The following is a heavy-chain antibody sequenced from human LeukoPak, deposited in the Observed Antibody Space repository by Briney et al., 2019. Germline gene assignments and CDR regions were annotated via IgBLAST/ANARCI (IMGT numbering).Heavy chain of an antibody. CDR2: VDPEDGET. J-gene: IGHJ6*03. D-gene: IGHD3-22*01. V-gene: IGHV1-69-2*01. CDR1: GYTFTDYY. CDR3: ATDSGTYDSSGYYLYYMDV. Sequence: ASVKVSFKASGYTFTDYYMHWVQQAPGKGLEWMGRVDPEDGETIYAEKFQGRVTITADTSTDTAYMELRSLRSEDTAVYYCATDSGTYDSSGYYLYYMDVWGKGTTVTVSS.